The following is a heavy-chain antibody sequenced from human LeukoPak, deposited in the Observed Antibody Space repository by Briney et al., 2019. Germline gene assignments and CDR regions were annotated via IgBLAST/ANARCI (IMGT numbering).Heavy chain of an antibody. D-gene: IGHD3-10*01. CDR3: AKDWGQAAGSYYPWFDP. Sequence: GESLRLSCAASGFTFSSYAMSWVRQAPGKGLEWVSAISGSGGSTYYADSVKGRFTISRDNSKNTLYLQMNSLRAEDTAVYYCAKDWGQAAGSYYPWFDPWGQGTLVTVSS. CDR1: GFTFSSYA. V-gene: IGHV3-23*01. J-gene: IGHJ5*02. CDR2: ISGSGGST.